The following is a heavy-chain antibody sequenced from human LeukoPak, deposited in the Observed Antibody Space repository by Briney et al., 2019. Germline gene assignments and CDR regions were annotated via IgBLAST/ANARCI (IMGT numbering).Heavy chain of an antibody. V-gene: IGHV3-48*02. Sequence: PGGSLRLSCAVSGFTFSNYGLNWVRQAPGKGLEWVSHISSGGSAKYYADSVKGRFTISRDNAKNSLYLQMNSLRDEDTAVFYCASGSGHWGQGTLVTVSS. J-gene: IGHJ4*02. CDR3: ASGSGH. CDR2: ISSGGSAK. D-gene: IGHD2-2*03. CDR1: GFTFSNYG.